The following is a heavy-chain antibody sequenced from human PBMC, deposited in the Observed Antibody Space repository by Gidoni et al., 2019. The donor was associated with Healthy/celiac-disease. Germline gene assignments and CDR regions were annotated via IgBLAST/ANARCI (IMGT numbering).Heavy chain of an antibody. CDR2: IDWDDDK. D-gene: IGHD3-10*01. CDR3: ARYMVRGVSDY. V-gene: IGHV2-70*15. CDR1: GFSLSTSGMC. J-gene: IGHJ4*02. Sequence: QVTLRESGPALVKPTQTLTLTCTFSGFSLSTSGMCVSWIRQPPGKALEWLARIDWDDDKYYSTSLKTRRTISKDTSKNQVVLTMTNMDPVDTATYYCARYMVRGVSDYWGQGTLVTVSS.